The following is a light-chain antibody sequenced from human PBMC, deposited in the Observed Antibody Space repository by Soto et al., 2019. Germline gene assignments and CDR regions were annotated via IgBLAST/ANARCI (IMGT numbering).Light chain of an antibody. CDR2: GAS. J-gene: IGKJ4*01. CDR3: QQTNTFLPLT. Sequence: IQMPQSPSSVSASVGDRVTITCRASQGINNWVAWYQQQPGKAPKLLMSGASTLQRGVPARVSGGGSGTRVTLIISSLQPEDFATYYCQQTNTFLPLTFGGGTKVDLK. V-gene: IGKV1-12*01. CDR1: QGINNW.